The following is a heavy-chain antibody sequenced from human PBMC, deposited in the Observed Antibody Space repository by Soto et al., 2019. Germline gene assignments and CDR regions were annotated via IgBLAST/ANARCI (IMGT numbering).Heavy chain of an antibody. J-gene: IGHJ4*02. CDR2: IHWDDDR. CDR3: AQGHCGHDCYSIRFDY. CDR1: GFSFSTNGMG. D-gene: IGHD2-21*02. V-gene: IGHV2-5*02. Sequence: QITLKESGPPLVKPTQTLTLTCTSSGFSFSTNGMGVGWIRQPPGKALAWLALIHWDDDRRYSPSLESRLTIRTATSKTRVVLTMANIAPLDTATSSWAQGHCGHDCYSIRFDYWGQGTLVTVSS.